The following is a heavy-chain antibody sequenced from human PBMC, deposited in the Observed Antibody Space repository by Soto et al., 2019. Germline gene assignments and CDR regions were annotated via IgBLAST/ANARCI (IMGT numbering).Heavy chain of an antibody. J-gene: IGHJ5*02. CDR1: GFIFEHFG. CDR2: ISGSGFKK. D-gene: IGHD1-26*01. V-gene: IGHV3-23*01. Sequence: GGSLRLSYAASGFIFEHFGMIRVRRAPGQGLEWISSISGSGFKKYYADSVKGRFTISRDNSKSTVYLELNNLSAEDTAVYHCAKNQGVELVPLATVDWFDPWGQGSVVTVSS. CDR3: AKNQGVELVPLATVDWFDP.